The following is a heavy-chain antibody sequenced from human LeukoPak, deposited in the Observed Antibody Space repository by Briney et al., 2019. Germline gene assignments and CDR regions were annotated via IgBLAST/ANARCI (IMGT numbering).Heavy chain of an antibody. Sequence: SETLSLTCAVYGGSFSGYYWSWIRQPSGKGLEWIGEINHSGSTNYNPSLKSRVTISVDTSKNQFSLKLSSVTAADTAVYYCALGSAGIAAAGTAYFDYWGQGTLVTVSS. D-gene: IGHD6-13*01. CDR1: GGSFSGYY. CDR3: ALGSAGIAAAGTAYFDY. CDR2: INHSGST. V-gene: IGHV4-34*01. J-gene: IGHJ4*02.